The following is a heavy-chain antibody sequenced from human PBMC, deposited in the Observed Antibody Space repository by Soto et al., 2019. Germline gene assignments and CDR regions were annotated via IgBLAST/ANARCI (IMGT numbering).Heavy chain of an antibody. D-gene: IGHD4-17*01. CDR1: GYTFTTYG. J-gene: IGHJ6*02. V-gene: IGHV1-18*01. Sequence: ASVKVSCKASGYTFTTYGISWVRQAPGQGLEWMGWISAYNGNTNYAQKFQGRVTMTTDTSTSTAYMELSSLRSEDTAVYYCAAGSDYGDYSAIYYYYGMDVWGQGTTVTVSS. CDR2: ISAYNGNT. CDR3: AAGSDYGDYSAIYYYYGMDV.